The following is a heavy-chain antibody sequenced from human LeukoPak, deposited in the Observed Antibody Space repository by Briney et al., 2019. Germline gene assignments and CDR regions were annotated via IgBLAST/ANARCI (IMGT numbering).Heavy chain of an antibody. CDR1: GYTFTSYG. J-gene: IGHJ4*02. Sequence: ASVKVSCKASGYTFTSYGISWVRQAPGQGLEWMGWISAYNGNTNYAQKLQGRVTMTTDTSTSTAYMELRSLRSDDTAVYYCARDLLANYDSSGYYYPSGGYWGQGTLVTVSS. CDR3: ARDLLANYDSSGYYYPSGGY. V-gene: IGHV1-18*01. CDR2: ISAYNGNT. D-gene: IGHD3-22*01.